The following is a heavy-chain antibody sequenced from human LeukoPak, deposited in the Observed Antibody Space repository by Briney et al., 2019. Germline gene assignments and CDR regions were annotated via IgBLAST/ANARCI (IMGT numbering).Heavy chain of an antibody. CDR2: IYHSGST. CDR3: ARRVGSSDCFDY. Sequence: SETLSLTCTVSGYSISSGFYWGWIRQPPGKGLEWIGSIYHSGSTYYNPSLKSRLTISVDTSKDQFSLKLDSVTAADTAVYYCARRVGSSDCFDYWGQRTLVTVSS. D-gene: IGHD6-6*01. J-gene: IGHJ4*02. CDR1: GYSISSGFY. V-gene: IGHV4-38-2*02.